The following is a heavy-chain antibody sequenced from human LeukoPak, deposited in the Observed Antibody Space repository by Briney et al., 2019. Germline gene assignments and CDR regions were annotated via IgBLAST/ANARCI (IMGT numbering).Heavy chain of an antibody. V-gene: IGHV3-66*01. J-gene: IGHJ6*02. D-gene: IGHD5-18*01. CDR3: ARGQLSVPYYYYYGMDV. CDR1: GFTVSSNY. CDR2: IYSGGST. Sequence: PGGSLRLSCAASGFTVSSNYMSWVRQAPGKGLEWVSVIYSGGSTYYADSVKGRFTISRDNSKNTLYLQMNSLGAEDTAVYYCARGQLSVPYYYYYGMDVWGQGTTVTVSS.